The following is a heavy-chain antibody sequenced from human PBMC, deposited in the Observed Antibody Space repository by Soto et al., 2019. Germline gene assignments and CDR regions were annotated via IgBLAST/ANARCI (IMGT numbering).Heavy chain of an antibody. CDR3: ARVFCSGTNCAYGMDV. Sequence: SETLSLTCTVSGGSISRSSYYWGWIRQPPGKGLEWIGRIYYSGSTYYNPSLKSRVTISVDTSKNQFSLQMNSLKTEDTAIYYCARVFCSGTNCAYGMDVWGRGTTVTVSS. CDR2: IYYSGST. D-gene: IGHD2-2*01. CDR1: GGSISRSSYY. V-gene: IGHV4-39*07. J-gene: IGHJ6*02.